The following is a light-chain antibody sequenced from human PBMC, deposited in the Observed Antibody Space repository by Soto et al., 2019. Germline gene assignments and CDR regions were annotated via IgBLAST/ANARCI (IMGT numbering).Light chain of an antibody. V-gene: IGKV1-5*01. CDR3: QQYNSYSWT. CDR2: DAS. Sequence: DIQMTQSPSSLSASVGDRVTITCRASQDLDRWLAWYQQKPGEAPKVLIYDASTLESGVPSRFSGSGFGTDFTLTISTLQPEDFGTYYCQQYNSYSWTFGQGTKVDIK. CDR1: QDLDRW. J-gene: IGKJ1*01.